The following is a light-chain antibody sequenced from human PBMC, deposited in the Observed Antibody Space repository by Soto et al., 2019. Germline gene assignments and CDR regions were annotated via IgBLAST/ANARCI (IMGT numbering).Light chain of an antibody. CDR1: TSDVAYYDL. V-gene: IGLV2-23*02. J-gene: IGLJ2*01. CDR3: CTYEGHVPK. Sequence: QSVLTQPASVSGSPGQSITISCAGTTSDVAYYDLVSWYQQHPGRAPKLLIYEVDKRPSGISVRFSGSKSGATASLTISGLLPEDEAVYFCCTYEGHVPKFGGGTKLTVL. CDR2: EVD.